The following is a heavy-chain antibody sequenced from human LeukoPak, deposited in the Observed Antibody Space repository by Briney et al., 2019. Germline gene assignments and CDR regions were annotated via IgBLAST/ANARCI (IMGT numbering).Heavy chain of an antibody. V-gene: IGHV3-11*04. D-gene: IGHD5-18*01. CDR1: GFTFSDYY. J-gene: IGHJ2*01. Sequence: GGSLRLSCAASGFTFSDYYMGWIRQAPGKGLECVSYITSSGTPIYYADSVKGRFTISRENAKNSLYLQMNSLRAGDTAVYYCARGGYSYGRYWYFDLWGRGTLVTVSS. CDR3: ARGGYSYGRYWYFDL. CDR2: ITSSGTPI.